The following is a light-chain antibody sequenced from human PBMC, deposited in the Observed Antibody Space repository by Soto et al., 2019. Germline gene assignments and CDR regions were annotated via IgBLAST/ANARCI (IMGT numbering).Light chain of an antibody. J-gene: IGKJ4*01. CDR2: GAS. CDR3: QQYVSAPLT. V-gene: IGKV3-20*01. CDR1: QSVGSSY. Sequence: EFVLTQSPGTMSLSPEERATISCRASQSVGSSYLAWYQQKPGQAPRLLIYGASTRATGIPDRLSGSGSGTDFTLTISRLEPEDFAVYYCQQYVSAPLTFGGGKNVEIK.